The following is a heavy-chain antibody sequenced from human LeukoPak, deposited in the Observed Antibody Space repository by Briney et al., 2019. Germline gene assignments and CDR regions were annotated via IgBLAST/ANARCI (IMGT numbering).Heavy chain of an antibody. Sequence: GGSLRLFCGASGFTFSSYWMSWVREAPGKGLEWVANIKQDGSEKYYVDSVKGRFTISRDNAKNSLYLQMNSLRAEDTAVYYCARETRFGENWGQGTLVTVSS. J-gene: IGHJ4*02. CDR3: ARETRFGEN. CDR1: GFTFSSYW. D-gene: IGHD3-10*01. V-gene: IGHV3-7*01. CDR2: IKQDGSEK.